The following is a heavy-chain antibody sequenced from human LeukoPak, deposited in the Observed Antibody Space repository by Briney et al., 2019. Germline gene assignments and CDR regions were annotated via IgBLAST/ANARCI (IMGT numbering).Heavy chain of an antibody. V-gene: IGHV4-34*01. CDR1: GFTFSGFS. D-gene: IGHD6-13*01. J-gene: IGHJ4*02. CDR3: ARVTGYMTEDYFDY. CDR2: INHSGST. Sequence: GSLRLSCAVSGFTFSGFSMSWIRQPPGKGLEWIGEINHSGSTNYNPSLKSRVTISVDTSKNQFSLRLSSVTAADTAVYYCARVTGYMTEDYFDYWGQGTLITVSS.